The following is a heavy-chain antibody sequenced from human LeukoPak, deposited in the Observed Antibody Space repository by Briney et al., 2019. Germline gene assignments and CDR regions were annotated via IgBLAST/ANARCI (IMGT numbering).Heavy chain of an antibody. D-gene: IGHD3-10*01. CDR3: ARASVLLSADY. V-gene: IGHV4-59*01. CDR2: IYNSGNN. Sequence: SETLSLTCTVSGGSIGSFYWSWIRQPPGKGLEWIGYIYNSGNNNYNPSLKSRVTTSVDTSKNQFSLKLSSVTAADTAVYYCARASVLLSADYWGQGILVIVSA. CDR1: GGSIGSFY. J-gene: IGHJ4*02.